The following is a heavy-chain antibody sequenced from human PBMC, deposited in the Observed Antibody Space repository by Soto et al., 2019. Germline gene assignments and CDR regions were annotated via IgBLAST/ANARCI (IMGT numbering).Heavy chain of an antibody. J-gene: IGHJ5*02. CDR3: ARIVGATVRDWFDH. Sequence: PSQTLSLTCTVSAGSISSYYWSCIRQPPGKRLEWDGYIQHSRSNTYNPSLKSRVTISVDTSKKQFSLKLSGVTAADPAVYYCARIVGATVRDWFDHWGQGTLVTVSS. D-gene: IGHD1-26*01. V-gene: IGHV4-59*01. CDR2: IQHSRSN. CDR1: AGSISSYY.